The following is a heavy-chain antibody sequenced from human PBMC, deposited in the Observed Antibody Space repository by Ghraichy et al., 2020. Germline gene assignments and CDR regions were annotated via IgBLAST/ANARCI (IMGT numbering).Heavy chain of an antibody. V-gene: IGHV3-30*04. Sequence: GGSLRLSCAASGFTFSSYAMHWVRQAPGKGLEWVAVISYDGSNKYYADSVKGRFTISRDNSKNTLYLQMNSLRAEDTAVYYCAREQAIDYALDYWGQGTLVTVSS. J-gene: IGHJ4*02. CDR2: ISYDGSNK. CDR1: GFTFSSYA. CDR3: AREQAIDYALDY. D-gene: IGHD3-16*01.